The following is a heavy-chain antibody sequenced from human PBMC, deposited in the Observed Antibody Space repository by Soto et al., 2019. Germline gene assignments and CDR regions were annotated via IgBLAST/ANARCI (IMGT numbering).Heavy chain of an antibody. V-gene: IGHV1-69*06. D-gene: IGHD6-6*01. CDR1: GGTFSSYG. J-gene: IGHJ6*02. CDR3: ATIAGRPENYYYGMDV. CDR2: IIPIFNTP. Sequence: QVQLVQTGAEVKKPGSSVKVSCKASGGTFSSYGITWVRQAPGQGLEWMGGIIPIFNTPDYARKFQGRVTITADKSTSTAYTELSSLRSEDTAVYYCATIAGRPENYYYGMDVWGQGTTVTVSS.